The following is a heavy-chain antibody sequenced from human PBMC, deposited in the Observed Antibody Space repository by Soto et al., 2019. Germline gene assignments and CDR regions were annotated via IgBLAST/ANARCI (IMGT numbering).Heavy chain of an antibody. J-gene: IGHJ6*01. D-gene: IGHD6-13*01. V-gene: IGHV3-23*01. CDR1: GFTFSSYA. CDR2: ISGSGGST. CDR3: AKGGSGSSWYAGYYCGMGV. Sequence: EVQLLESGGGLVQPGGSLRLSCAASGFTFSSYAMSWVRQAPGKGLEWVSTISGSGGSTYYADSVKGRFTITRDNSKNKLYRQMNSLRAEEMGVYYWAKGGSGSSWYAGYYCGMGVWGQGTTVTVSS.